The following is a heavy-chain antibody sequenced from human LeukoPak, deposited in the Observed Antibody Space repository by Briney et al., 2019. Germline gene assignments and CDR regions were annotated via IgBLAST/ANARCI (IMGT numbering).Heavy chain of an antibody. V-gene: IGHV3-7*05. J-gene: IGHJ4*02. D-gene: IGHD3-10*01. CDR1: GFTFSSYW. CDR2: IKQDGSEK. CDR3: ARDYYGSGNYFTGPCDY. Sequence: GGSLRLSCEASGFTFSSYWMSWVRQAPGKGLEWVANIKQDGSEKYYVDSVKGRFTISRDNPKNSLYLQMNSLRAEDTAVYYCARDYYGSGNYFTGPCDYWGQGTLVTVSS.